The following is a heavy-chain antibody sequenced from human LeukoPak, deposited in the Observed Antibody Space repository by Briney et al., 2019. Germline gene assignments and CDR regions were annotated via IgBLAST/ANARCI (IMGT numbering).Heavy chain of an antibody. Sequence: PGGSLRLSCAASGFTFSSYSMNWVRQAPGKGLEWVSSISSSSSYIYYADSVKGRFTISRDNAKNSLYLQMNSLRAEDTAVYYCARLGGGYCYGGFDYWGQGTLVTVSS. J-gene: IGHJ4*02. CDR2: ISSSSSYI. D-gene: IGHD3-22*01. V-gene: IGHV3-21*01. CDR3: ARLGGGYCYGGFDY. CDR1: GFTFSSYS.